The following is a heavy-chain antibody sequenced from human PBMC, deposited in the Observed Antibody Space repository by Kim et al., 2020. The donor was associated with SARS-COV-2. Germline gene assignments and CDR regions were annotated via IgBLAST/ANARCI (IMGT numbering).Heavy chain of an antibody. D-gene: IGHD2-21*01. Sequence: ASVKVSCKASGYTFTSYYMHWVRQAPGQRLEWMGVINPSGGATTYAQKFQGRVSMTSDTSTSTLYMELRSLRSEDTAVYYCARDASLIPFDYWGQGTLVSVPP. CDR2: INPSGGAT. CDR1: GYTFTSYY. CDR3: ARDASLIPFDY. J-gene: IGHJ4*02. V-gene: IGHV1-46*01.